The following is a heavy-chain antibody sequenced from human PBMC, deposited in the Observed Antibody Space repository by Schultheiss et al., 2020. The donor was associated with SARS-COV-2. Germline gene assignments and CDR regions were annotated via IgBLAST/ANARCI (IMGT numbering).Heavy chain of an antibody. Sequence: LRLSCTVSGGSISSDSYYWSWIRQHPGKGLEWIGYIYYSGSTYYNPSLKSRVTISVDTSKNQFSLKLSSVTAADTAVYYCARGGYSYGYGIDYWGQGTLVTVSS. CDR2: IYYSGST. V-gene: IGHV4-31*03. CDR3: ARGGYSYGYGIDY. D-gene: IGHD5-18*01. CDR1: GGSISSDSYY. J-gene: IGHJ4*02.